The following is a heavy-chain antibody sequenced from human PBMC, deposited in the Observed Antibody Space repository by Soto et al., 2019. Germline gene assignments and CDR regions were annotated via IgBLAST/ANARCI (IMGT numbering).Heavy chain of an antibody. D-gene: IGHD2-2*01. V-gene: IGHV1-3*01. J-gene: IGHJ6*02. CDR1: GYTFTSYA. CDR3: ASHCSSTSCYGYYYYGMDV. Sequence: QVQLVQSGAEVKKPGASVKVSCKASGYTFTSYAMHWVRQAPGQRLEWMGWINAGNGNTKYSQKFQGRVTITRDTYASTAYMELSSLRYEDTAVYYCASHCSSTSCYGYYYYGMDVWGQGTTVTVSS. CDR2: INAGNGNT.